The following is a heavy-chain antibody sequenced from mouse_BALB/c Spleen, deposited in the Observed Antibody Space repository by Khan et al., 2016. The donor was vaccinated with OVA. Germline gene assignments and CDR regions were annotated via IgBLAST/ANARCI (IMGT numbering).Heavy chain of an antibody. CDR3: ARGVRLSY. D-gene: IGHD2-14*01. J-gene: IGHJ3*01. Sequence: EVELVESGPGLVKPSQSLSLTCTVTGYSITSDYAWNWIRQFPGNKLEWMGYINYSGSTSYHPSLKSRISITRDTSTNQSFLQLNSVTTWDTGTYYCARGVRLSYWGQGTLVTVAA. CDR2: INYSGST. CDR1: GYSITSDYA. V-gene: IGHV3-2*02.